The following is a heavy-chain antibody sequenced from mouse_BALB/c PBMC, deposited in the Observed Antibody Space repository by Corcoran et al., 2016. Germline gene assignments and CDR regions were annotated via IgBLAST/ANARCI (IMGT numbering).Heavy chain of an antibody. CDR3: AREPRSMDY. CDR1: GYTFTNYG. CDR2: INTYTGEP. J-gene: IGHJ4*01. Sequence: QIKLVQSGPELKKPGETVKISCKASGYTFTNYGMNWVKQAPGKGLKWMGWINTYTGEPTYADDFKGRLAFSLETSASTAYLQINNLKNEDTATYFCAREPRSMDYWGQGTSVTVS. V-gene: IGHV9-3-1*01.